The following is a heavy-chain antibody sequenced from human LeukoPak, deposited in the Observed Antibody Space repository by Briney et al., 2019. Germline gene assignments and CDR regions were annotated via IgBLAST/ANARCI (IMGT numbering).Heavy chain of an antibody. J-gene: IGHJ6*02. CDR3: ARDPAVAGIPTLYYYYGMDV. V-gene: IGHV4-34*01. Sequence: SETLSLTCAVYGGSFSGYYWSWIRQPPGKGLEWIGEINHSGSTNYNPPLKSRVTISVDTSKNQFSLKLSSVTAADTAVYYCARDPAVAGIPTLYYYYGMDVWGQGTTVTVSS. CDR1: GGSFSGYY. CDR2: INHSGST. D-gene: IGHD6-19*01.